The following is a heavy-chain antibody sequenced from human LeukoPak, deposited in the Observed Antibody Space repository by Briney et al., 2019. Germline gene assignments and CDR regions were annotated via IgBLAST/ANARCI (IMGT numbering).Heavy chain of an antibody. CDR3: AILGSLDY. D-gene: IGHD3-10*01. V-gene: IGHV4-59*08. CDR1: GGSISSYY. Sequence: PSETLSLTCTVSGGSISSYYWSWIRQPPGKGLEWIGYIYHSGSTNYNPSLKSRVTISVDTSKNQFSLKLSSVTAADTAVYYCAILGSLDYWGQGTLVTVSS. CDR2: IYHSGST. J-gene: IGHJ4*02.